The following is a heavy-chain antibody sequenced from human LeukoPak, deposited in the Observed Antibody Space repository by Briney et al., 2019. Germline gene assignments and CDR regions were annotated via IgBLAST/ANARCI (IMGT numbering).Heavy chain of an antibody. CDR3: ARDHPHYYYYYMDV. J-gene: IGHJ6*03. CDR1: GGSISSYY. CDR2: IYTSGGT. Sequence: PSETLSLTCTVSGGSISSYYWSWIRQPAGKGLEWIGRIYTSGGTNYNPSLKSRVTMSVDTSKNQFSLKLSSVTAADTAVYYCARDHPHYYYYYMDVWGKGTTVTVSS. V-gene: IGHV4-4*07.